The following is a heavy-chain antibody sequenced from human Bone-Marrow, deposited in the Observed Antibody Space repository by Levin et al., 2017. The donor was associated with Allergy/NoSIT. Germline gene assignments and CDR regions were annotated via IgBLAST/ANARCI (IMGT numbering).Heavy chain of an antibody. J-gene: IGHJ6*02. Sequence: SETLSLTCTVSGGSMRTYYWYWIRQPPGKGLQYIGNIYYSGSTNYNPSLRGRVTISADTSKNQFFLRLTAVTAADTAAYYCARVGYGDYVAYYGMDVWGQGTTVTVSS. CDR2: IYYSGST. CDR3: ARVGYGDYVAYYGMDV. CDR1: GGSMRTYY. V-gene: IGHV4-59*01. D-gene: IGHD4-17*01.